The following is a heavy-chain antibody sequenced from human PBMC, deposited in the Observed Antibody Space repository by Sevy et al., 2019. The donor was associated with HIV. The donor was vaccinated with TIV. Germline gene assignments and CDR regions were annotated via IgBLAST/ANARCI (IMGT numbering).Heavy chain of an antibody. J-gene: IGHJ6*02. D-gene: IGHD3-10*01. CDR3: ARDPRRITMVRGDYYYGMDV. Sequence: ASVKVSCKASGYTFTGYYMHWVRQAPGQGLEWMGWINPNSGGTNYAQKFQGRVTMTRDTSISTAYMELSRLRSDDTAVYYCARDPRRITMVRGDYYYGMDVWGQETTVTVSS. V-gene: IGHV1-2*02. CDR2: INPNSGGT. CDR1: GYTFTGYY.